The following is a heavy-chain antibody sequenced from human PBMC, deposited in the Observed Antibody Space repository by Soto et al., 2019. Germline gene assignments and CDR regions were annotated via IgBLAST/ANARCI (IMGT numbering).Heavy chain of an antibody. CDR3: ARVRYDRSGFDH. D-gene: IGHD3-22*01. Sequence: QVQLQESGPGLVRPSGSLSVTCAVSGDSISRSHWWCWVRQSPGKGLEWIGEISHSGITNYNPSLKSRVTISGAKSKHQLSLKLTSVTAADTAVYYCARVRYDRSGFDHWGQGTLVSVSS. CDR1: GDSISRSHW. CDR2: ISHSGIT. V-gene: IGHV4-4*02. J-gene: IGHJ4*02.